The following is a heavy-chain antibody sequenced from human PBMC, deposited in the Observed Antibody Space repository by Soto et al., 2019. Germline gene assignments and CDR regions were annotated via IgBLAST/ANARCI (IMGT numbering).Heavy chain of an antibody. Sequence: QVQLVQSGAEVKKPGASVKVSCKASGYTFTSYGISWVRQAPGQGLEWMGWISAYNGNTNYAQKPHGRVNMTTDTSTITAYMELRSLRSDDTAVYYCARDGLRSSTSCYSDYWGQGTLVTVSS. CDR2: ISAYNGNT. V-gene: IGHV1-18*01. CDR3: ARDGLRSSTSCYSDY. D-gene: IGHD2-2*02. J-gene: IGHJ4*02. CDR1: GYTFTSYG.